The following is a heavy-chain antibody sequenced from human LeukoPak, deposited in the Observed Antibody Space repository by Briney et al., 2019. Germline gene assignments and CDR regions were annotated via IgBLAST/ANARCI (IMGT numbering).Heavy chain of an antibody. Sequence: ASVKVSCKASGYNFTGYYMHWVRQAPGQGLEWMGWISPNSGGPTYAHKFQGRVTMTRDTSISTAYMELSRLRSDDTAVYYCARESPRSGYYYGDEAFDIWGQGTMVTVSP. CDR1: GYNFTGYY. CDR3: ARESPRSGYYYGDEAFDI. CDR2: ISPNSGGP. D-gene: IGHD3-22*01. V-gene: IGHV1-2*07. J-gene: IGHJ3*02.